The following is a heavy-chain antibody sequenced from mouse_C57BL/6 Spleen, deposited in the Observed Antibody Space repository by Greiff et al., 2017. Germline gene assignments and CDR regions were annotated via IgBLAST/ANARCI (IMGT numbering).Heavy chain of an antibody. Sequence: ESGPGLVQPSQSLSLPCSVTCYSITSGYYWNWFRQFPGNKLEWLGYISYDGRNNSNPSLTNRISITRDTSNNQFFLKLNSVTTEDTATYYCARGGLITTVVEAYWGQGTLVTVSA. J-gene: IGHJ3*01. CDR1: CYSITSGYY. CDR2: ISYDGRN. D-gene: IGHD1-1*01. CDR3: ARGGLITTVVEAY. V-gene: IGHV3-6*01.